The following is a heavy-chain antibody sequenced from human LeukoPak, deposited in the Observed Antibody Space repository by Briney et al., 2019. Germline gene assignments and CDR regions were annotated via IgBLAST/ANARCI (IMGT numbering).Heavy chain of an antibody. Sequence: ASVKVSCKTSGYIFTNYAIHWVRQAPGQRLECMGWINAGNGNIKYSQDFQGRVAFTSDTSASTSYMELSSLRSEDTAVYYCARDNSRAALGCTNFDYWGQGTIVTVSS. V-gene: IGHV1-3*01. CDR1: GYIFTNYA. CDR3: ARDNSRAALGCTNFDY. J-gene: IGHJ4*02. D-gene: IGHD6-13*01. CDR2: INAGNGNI.